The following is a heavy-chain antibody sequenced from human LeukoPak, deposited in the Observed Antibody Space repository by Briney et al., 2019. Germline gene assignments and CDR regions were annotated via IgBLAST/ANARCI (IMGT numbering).Heavy chain of an antibody. CDR1: GFTFSSYW. CDR2: ISGSGGST. V-gene: IGHV3-23*01. Sequence: GGSLRLSCAASGFTFSSYWMSWVRQAPEKGLEWVSAISGSGGSTYYADSVKGRFTISRDNSKNTLYLQMNSLRAEDTAVYYCAKGPTWGFDYWGQGTLVTVSS. D-gene: IGHD7-27*01. CDR3: AKGPTWGFDY. J-gene: IGHJ4*02.